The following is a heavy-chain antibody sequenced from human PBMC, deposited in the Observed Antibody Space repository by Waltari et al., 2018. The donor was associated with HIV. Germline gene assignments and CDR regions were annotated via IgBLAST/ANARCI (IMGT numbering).Heavy chain of an antibody. CDR2: IKQDGSEK. J-gene: IGHJ4*02. Sequence: CAASGFTFSSYWMSWVRQAPGKGLEWVANIKQDGSEKYYVDSVNGRFTISRDNAENSLYLQMNSLRAEDTAVYYCARGGFYGSGSKVNWGQGTLVTVSS. D-gene: IGHD3-10*01. V-gene: IGHV3-7*04. CDR3: ARGGFYGSGSKVN. CDR1: GFTFSSYW.